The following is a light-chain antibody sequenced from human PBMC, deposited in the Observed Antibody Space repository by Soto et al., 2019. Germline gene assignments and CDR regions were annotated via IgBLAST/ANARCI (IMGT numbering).Light chain of an antibody. J-gene: IGLJ2*01. V-gene: IGLV6-57*03. CDR2: EDN. Sequence: NFMLTQPHSVSESPGKTVTISCTRSSGSIASNYVQLYQQRPGSAPTTVIYEDNQRPSGVPDRFSGSIDSSSNSASLTISGLKTEDEADYYCQAYDSSNQGVFGGGTKVTVL. CDR3: QAYDSSNQGV. CDR1: SGSIASNY.